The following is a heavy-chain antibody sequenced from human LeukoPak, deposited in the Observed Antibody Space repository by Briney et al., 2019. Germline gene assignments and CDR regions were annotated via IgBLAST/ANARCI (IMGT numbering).Heavy chain of an antibody. V-gene: IGHV4-39*01. CDR2: IYYSGST. D-gene: IGHD6-19*01. CDR3: ARQYWGSGWSRPLEY. J-gene: IGHJ4*02. Sequence: PSETLSLSCTASGGSISSSSYYWGWIRQPPGKGLEWIGSIYYSGSTYYNPSLKSRVTISVDTSKNQFSLKLSSVTAADTAVYYCARQYWGSGWSRPLEYWGQGTLVTVSS. CDR1: GGSISSSSYY.